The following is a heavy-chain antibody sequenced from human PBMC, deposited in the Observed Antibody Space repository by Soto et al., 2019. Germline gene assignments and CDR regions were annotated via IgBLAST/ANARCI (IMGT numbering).Heavy chain of an antibody. CDR2: IIPIFGTA. V-gene: IGHV1-69*13. CDR1: GGTFSSYA. CDR3: ARGWQSRGAMTTVYY. Sequence: RASVKVSCKASGGTFSSYAISWVRQAPGQGLEWMGGIIPIFGTANYAQKFQGRVTITADESTSTAYMELSSLRSEDTAVYYCARGWQSRGAMTTVYYWGQGTLVTVSS. J-gene: IGHJ4*02. D-gene: IGHD4-4*01.